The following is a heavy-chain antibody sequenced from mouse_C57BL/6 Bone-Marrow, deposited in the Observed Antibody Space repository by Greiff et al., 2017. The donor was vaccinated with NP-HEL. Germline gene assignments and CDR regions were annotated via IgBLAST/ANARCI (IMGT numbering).Heavy chain of an antibody. J-gene: IGHJ2*01. D-gene: IGHD2-2*01. CDR1: GYTFTSYW. V-gene: IGHV1-59*01. CDR3: AREKTSTSVTDY. CDR2: IDPSDSYT. Sequence: QVQLQQPGAELVRPGTSVKLSCKASGYTFTSYWMHWVKQRPGQGLEWIGVIDPSDSYTNYNQKFKGKATLTVDTSSSTAYMQLSSLTSEDSAVYYCAREKTSTSVTDYWGQGTTLTVSS.